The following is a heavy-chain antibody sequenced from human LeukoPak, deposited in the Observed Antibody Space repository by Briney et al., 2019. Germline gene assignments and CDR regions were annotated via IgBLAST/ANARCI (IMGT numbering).Heavy chain of an antibody. D-gene: IGHD3-10*01. CDR2: IRYDGSNK. J-gene: IGHJ4*02. CDR3: AKVGRGIWFEHYYFDY. CDR1: GFTFSSYG. V-gene: IGHV3-30*02. Sequence: GGSLRLSCAASGFTFSSYGMHWVRQAPGKGLEWVAFIRYDGSNKYYADSVKGRFTISRDNSKNTLYLQMNSLRAEDTAVYYSAKVGRGIWFEHYYFDYWGQGTLVTVSS.